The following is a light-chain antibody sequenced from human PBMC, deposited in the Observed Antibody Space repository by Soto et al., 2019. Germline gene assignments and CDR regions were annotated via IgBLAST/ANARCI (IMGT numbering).Light chain of an antibody. CDR1: QSISSY. J-gene: IGKJ1*01. CDR3: QQSYSIPWT. V-gene: IGKV1-39*01. Sequence: DIQVTQSPSSLSASVGDRVTITFRASQSISSYLNWYQQKPGKAPKLLIYAASSLQSGVPSRFSGSGSGTDFTLTISSLQPEDFATYYCQQSYSIPWTFGQGTKVDIK. CDR2: AAS.